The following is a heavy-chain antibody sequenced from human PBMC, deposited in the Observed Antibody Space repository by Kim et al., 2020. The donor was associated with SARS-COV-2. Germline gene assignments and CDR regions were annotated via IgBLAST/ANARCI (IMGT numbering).Heavy chain of an antibody. CDR1: GYTFTSNH. CDR3: ARDLSGGWSSDF. J-gene: IGHJ4*02. CDR2: ITPNSGDT. D-gene: IGHD6-19*01. Sequence: ASVKVSCKASGYTFTSNHMHWVRQAPGQGLEWMGMITPNSGDTRYAQKFQGRVTMTRDTSTSTFYIVLSSLRSEDTAIYYCARDLSGGWSSDFWGQGTLVTVSS. V-gene: IGHV1-46*01.